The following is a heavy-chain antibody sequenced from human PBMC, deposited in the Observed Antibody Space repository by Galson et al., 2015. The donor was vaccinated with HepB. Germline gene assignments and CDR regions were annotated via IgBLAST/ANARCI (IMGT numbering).Heavy chain of an antibody. J-gene: IGHJ6*03. Sequence: SVKVSCKASGGTFSNYAITWVRQAPGQGLEWMGRIIPFLGIADYAQKFQGRVTITADKSTTTAYMEVRSLRSEDTAVYYCARGVKPRWELTLYSYMDVWGTGTTVTVSS. D-gene: IGHD1-26*01. V-gene: IGHV1-69*04. CDR1: GGTFSNYA. CDR3: ARGVKPRWELTLYSYMDV. CDR2: IIPFLGIA.